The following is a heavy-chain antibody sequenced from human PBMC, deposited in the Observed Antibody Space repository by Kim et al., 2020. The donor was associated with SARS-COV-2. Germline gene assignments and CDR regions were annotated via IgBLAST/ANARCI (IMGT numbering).Heavy chain of an antibody. Sequence: KYYADSVKGRFTISRDNSKNTLYLQMNSLRAEDTAVYYCARDRVDHAFDIWGQGTMVTVSS. CDR3: ARDRVDHAFDI. D-gene: IGHD2-15*01. V-gene: IGHV3-33*01. J-gene: IGHJ3*02. CDR2: K.